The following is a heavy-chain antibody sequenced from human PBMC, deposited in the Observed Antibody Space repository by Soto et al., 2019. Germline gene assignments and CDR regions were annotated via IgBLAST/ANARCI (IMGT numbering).Heavy chain of an antibody. CDR3: ARVYSSIAAPNWFDP. D-gene: IGHD6-6*01. J-gene: IGHJ5*02. V-gene: IGHV4-34*01. CDR2: INHSGST. CDR1: GGSFSGYY. Sequence: SETLSLTCAVYGGSFSGYYWSWIRQPPGKGLEWIGEINHSGSTNYNPSLKSRVTISVDTSKNQFSLKLSSVTAADTAVYYCARVYSSIAAPNWFDPWGQGTLVTVSS.